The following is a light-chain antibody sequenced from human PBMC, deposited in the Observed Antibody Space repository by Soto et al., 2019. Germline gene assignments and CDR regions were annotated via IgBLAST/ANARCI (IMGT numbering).Light chain of an antibody. J-gene: IGKJ5*01. CDR3: QQRSTWPPSIT. V-gene: IGKV3-11*01. CDR1: QSVSSY. CDR2: DAS. Sequence: EIVWTQSPATLSLSPGERATLSCRASQSVSSYLAWYQQKPCQAPRLLIYDASNRATGIPARFSGSGCGTDFTLNISSLDPEHFAGSYCQQRSTWPPSITFCQGTQLEIK.